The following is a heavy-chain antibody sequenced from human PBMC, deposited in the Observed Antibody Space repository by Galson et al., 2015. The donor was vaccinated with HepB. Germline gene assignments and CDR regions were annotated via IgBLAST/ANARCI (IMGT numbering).Heavy chain of an antibody. J-gene: IGHJ6*02. D-gene: IGHD5-18*01. Sequence: SLRLSCAASGFTASNNYMSWVRQAPGKGLEWVSGIHRGGSTYYADSVKGRFTLSRDNSKNPLYLQMNSLKTEDTAWYYCARDFRYSHGYHHDYDYGMDVWGQGTTVTVSS. CDR1: GFTASNNY. V-gene: IGHV3-66*02. CDR3: ARDFRYSHGYHHDYDYGMDV. CDR2: IHRGGST.